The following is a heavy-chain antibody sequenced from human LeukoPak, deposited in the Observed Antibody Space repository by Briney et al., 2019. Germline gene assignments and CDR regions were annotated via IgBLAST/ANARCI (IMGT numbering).Heavy chain of an antibody. Sequence: GGSLRLSCAGSGFTFSSYAMSWVRQAPGKGLEWVSSISGNGGSTYYADSVKGRFTISRDNSKNTLYLQMNSLRAEDTAVYYCAKRDVVIGGFDYWGQGTLVTVSS. V-gene: IGHV3-23*01. J-gene: IGHJ4*02. D-gene: IGHD3-16*01. CDR2: ISGNGGST. CDR1: GFTFSSYA. CDR3: AKRDVVIGGFDY.